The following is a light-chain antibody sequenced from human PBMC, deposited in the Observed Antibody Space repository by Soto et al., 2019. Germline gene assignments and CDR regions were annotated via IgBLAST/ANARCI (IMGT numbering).Light chain of an antibody. CDR3: QQYDSIPFT. CDR2: DAS. Sequence: DIQMTQSPSSLSASVGDRVTITCQASQDISKYLNWYQQKQGKAPKLLIYDASNLEAGVPSRFSGTGSGTFYTFTISSLLPEDFATYHCQQYDSIPFTFGPGTKVDIK. J-gene: IGKJ3*01. CDR1: QDISKY. V-gene: IGKV1-33*01.